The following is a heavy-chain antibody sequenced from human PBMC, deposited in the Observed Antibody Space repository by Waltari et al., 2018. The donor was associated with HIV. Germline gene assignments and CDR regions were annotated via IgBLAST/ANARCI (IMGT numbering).Heavy chain of an antibody. CDR2: TYHSGST. V-gene: IGHV4-4*02. D-gene: IGHD4-17*01. CDR1: GGSITTYNW. J-gene: IGHJ4*02. Sequence: QVVLVESGPGPIKTSETLSLTCAVSGGSITTYNWWSWVRQSPGKGLEWIGETYHSGSTNYNPSLRSRVTISIDRPRHQISLQLTSATAADTAVYYCARSNDYGASLDYWGQGALVTVSS. CDR3: ARSNDYGASLDY.